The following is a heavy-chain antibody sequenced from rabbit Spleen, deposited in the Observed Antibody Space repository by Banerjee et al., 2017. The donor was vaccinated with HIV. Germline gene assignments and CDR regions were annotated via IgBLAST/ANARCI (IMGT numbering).Heavy chain of an antibody. D-gene: IGHD4-2*01. CDR3: ARGLLVVGTVTL. CDR2: IVAGSGTT. Sequence: QSLEESGGDLVKPGASLTLTCTASGFSFSGSHYMCWVRQAPGKGLEWIGCIVAGSGTTYYASWAKGRFTISKTSSTTVTLQMTSLTAADTATYFCARGLLVVGTVTLWGQGTLVTV. CDR1: GFSFSGSHY. V-gene: IGHV1S40*01. J-gene: IGHJ4*01.